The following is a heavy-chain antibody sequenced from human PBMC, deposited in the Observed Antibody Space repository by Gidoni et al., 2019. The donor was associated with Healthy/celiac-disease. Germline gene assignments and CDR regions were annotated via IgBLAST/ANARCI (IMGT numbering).Heavy chain of an antibody. J-gene: IGHJ3*02. CDR1: GGTIRRSSYY. CDR2: IYYSGST. CDR3: ARRIAVAADDAFDI. D-gene: IGHD6-19*01. Sequence: QRQLQEWGPGLGEPSETMSLNCTGAGGTIRRSSYYWGWILQPPGKGLEWIGSIYYSGSTYYNPSLKRRVTISVDTSKNQFSLKLSSVTAADTAVYYCARRIAVAADDAFDIWGQGTMVTVSS. V-gene: IGHV4-39*01.